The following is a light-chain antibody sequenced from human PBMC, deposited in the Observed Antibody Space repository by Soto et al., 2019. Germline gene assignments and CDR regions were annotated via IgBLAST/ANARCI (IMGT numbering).Light chain of an antibody. J-gene: IGKJ1*01. CDR2: GAS. Sequence: ASESVSSNFAWYQQNPGQAPRLLIYGASTRATGIPAIFSGSGCGTEVNDTISSIRSEDFAVFYGQQYINWRPSWTFGQGTKVDIK. CDR3: QQYINWRPSWT. V-gene: IGKV3-15*01. CDR1: ESVSSN.